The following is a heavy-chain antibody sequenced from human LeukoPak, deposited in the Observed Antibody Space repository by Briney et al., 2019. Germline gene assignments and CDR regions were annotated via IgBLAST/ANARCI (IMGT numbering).Heavy chain of an antibody. CDR2: IGYSGKT. J-gene: IGHJ5*02. CDR1: GGFIGRYY. D-gene: IGHD2-21*02. V-gene: IGHV4-59*01. Sequence: SEPLSLTCTVSGGFIGRYYWSWLPQPPGKALEWLIYIGYSGKTNYSPSLKSRVTISVETSKNQFSLNLRSVTAADTAVYYCAREAEHCSGSDCPSWFDPWGQGTLVTVSS. CDR3: AREAEHCSGSDCPSWFDP.